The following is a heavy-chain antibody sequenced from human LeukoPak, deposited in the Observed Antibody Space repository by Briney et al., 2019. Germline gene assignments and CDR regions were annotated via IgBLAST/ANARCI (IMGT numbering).Heavy chain of an antibody. CDR1: GGSVSSSSYY. CDR3: ARERGYSYRGKDY. D-gene: IGHD5-18*01. J-gene: IGHJ4*02. Sequence: SETLSLTCTISGGSVSSSSYYWGWIRQPPGKGLEWIGSIYYSGSTYYNPSLKSRVTISVDTSKNQFSLKLSSVTAADTAVYYCARERGYSYRGKDYWGQGTLVTVSS. CDR2: IYYSGST. V-gene: IGHV4-39*07.